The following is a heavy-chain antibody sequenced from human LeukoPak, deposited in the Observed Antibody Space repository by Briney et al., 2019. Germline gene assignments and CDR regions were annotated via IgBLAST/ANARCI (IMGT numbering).Heavy chain of an antibody. CDR3: TRGVQGDFWSGYYGGYYFDY. CDR2: IRSKAYGGTT. Sequence: PGGSLRLSCTAPGFTFGDYAMSWVRQAPGKGLEWVGFIRSKAYGGTTEYAASVKGRFTISRDDSKSIAYLQMNSLKTEDTAVYYCTRGVQGDFWSGYYGGYYFDYWGQGTLVTVSS. CDR1: GFTFGDYA. V-gene: IGHV3-49*04. J-gene: IGHJ4*02. D-gene: IGHD3-3*01.